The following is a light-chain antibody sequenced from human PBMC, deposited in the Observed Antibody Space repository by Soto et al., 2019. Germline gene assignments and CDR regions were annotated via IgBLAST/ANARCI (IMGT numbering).Light chain of an antibody. J-gene: IGKJ3*01. CDR2: GAY. CDR3: KQYGRSPFT. Sequence: EIVLTQSPGTLSLSPGERATLSCRASQSVSSSYLAWYQQKPGQAHRLLIYGAYSRATGIQDRFSGSGSGTDFTLTISRLEPEDFAVCYCKQYGRSPFTVGPGTKVDIK. V-gene: IGKV3-20*01. CDR1: QSVSSSY.